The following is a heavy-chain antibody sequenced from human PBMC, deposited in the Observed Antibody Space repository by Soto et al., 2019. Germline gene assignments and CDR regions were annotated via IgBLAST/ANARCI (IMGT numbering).Heavy chain of an antibody. CDR3: ARLAYSNFLGGLDS. Sequence: QGQLVESGGGVVQPGGSLRLSCAASGFIFSAYGIHWVRQAPGKGLEWVAIVWNDGINKYYADSVKGRFTISRDNFKNTVDLQMNSLRVEDTAVYYCARLAYSNFLGGLDSWGQGTLVTAPS. CDR2: VWNDGINK. CDR1: GFIFSAYG. J-gene: IGHJ5*01. D-gene: IGHD1-26*01. V-gene: IGHV3-33*01.